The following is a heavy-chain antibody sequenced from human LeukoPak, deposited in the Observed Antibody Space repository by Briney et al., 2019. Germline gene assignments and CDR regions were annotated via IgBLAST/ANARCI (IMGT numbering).Heavy chain of an antibody. CDR1: GFTFSSYW. J-gene: IGHJ6*02. Sequence: GGSLRLSCAASGFTFSSYWMSWVRQAPGKGLEGLANIKQDGSEKYYVDSVKGRFTISRDNSKNTLYLQMNSLRAEDTAVYYCARDQEYYDILTGYYTYYYYGMDVWGQGTTVTVSS. CDR2: IKQDGSEK. CDR3: ARDQEYYDILTGYYTYYYYGMDV. D-gene: IGHD3-9*01. V-gene: IGHV3-7*01.